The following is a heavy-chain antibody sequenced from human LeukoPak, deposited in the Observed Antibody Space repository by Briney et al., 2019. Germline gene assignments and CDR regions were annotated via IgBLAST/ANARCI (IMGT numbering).Heavy chain of an antibody. V-gene: IGHV1-24*01. Sequence: ASVKVSCKVSGYTLTELSMHWVRQAPGKGLEWMGGFDPEDGETIYAQKFQGRVTMTEDTSTDTAYTELSSLRSEDTAVYYCATGLYDSSGYRIYYFDYWGQGTLVTVSS. D-gene: IGHD3-22*01. J-gene: IGHJ4*02. CDR1: GYTLTELS. CDR3: ATGLYDSSGYRIYYFDY. CDR2: FDPEDGET.